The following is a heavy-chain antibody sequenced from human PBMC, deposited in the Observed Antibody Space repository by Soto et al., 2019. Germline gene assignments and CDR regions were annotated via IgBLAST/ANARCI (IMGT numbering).Heavy chain of an antibody. Sequence: GGSLRVSCAASGFTFSSYWMSWVRQAPGKGLEWVANIKQDGSEKYYVDSVKGRFTISRDNAKNSLYLQMNSLRAEDTAVYYCARDGDYVWGSLDYWGQGTLVTVSS. CDR1: GFTFSSYW. D-gene: IGHD3-16*01. V-gene: IGHV3-7*01. CDR2: IKQDGSEK. J-gene: IGHJ4*02. CDR3: ARDGDYVWGSLDY.